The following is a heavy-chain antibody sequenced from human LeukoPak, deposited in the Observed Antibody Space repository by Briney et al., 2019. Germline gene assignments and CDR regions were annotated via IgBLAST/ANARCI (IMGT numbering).Heavy chain of an antibody. D-gene: IGHD3-3*01. CDR1: GGSVSSGSYY. J-gene: IGHJ4*02. CDR3: ARDYDFWSGL. V-gene: IGHV4-61*01. CDR2: IYYSGST. Sequence: SETLSLTCTVSGGSVSSGSYYWSWIRQPPGTGLEWIGYIYYSGSTNYNPSLKSRVTISVDTSKNQFSLKLSSVTAADAAVYYCARDYDFWSGLWGQGTLVTVSS.